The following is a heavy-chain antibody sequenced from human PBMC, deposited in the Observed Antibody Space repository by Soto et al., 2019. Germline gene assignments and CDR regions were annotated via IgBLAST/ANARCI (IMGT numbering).Heavy chain of an antibody. Sequence: QVQLVESGGGVVQPGRSLRLSCAASGFTFSSYGMHWVREAPGKGLEWLAVISYDGSNKYCADSVKGRFTISRDNSKNKLYLQMNSLRAEDTAVYYCAKAMVVVTAISGGGGFDKWGQGTLVTVSS. D-gene: IGHD2-21*02. J-gene: IGHJ3*02. CDR1: GFTFSSYG. CDR2: ISYDGSNK. CDR3: AKAMVVVTAISGGGGFDK. V-gene: IGHV3-30*18.